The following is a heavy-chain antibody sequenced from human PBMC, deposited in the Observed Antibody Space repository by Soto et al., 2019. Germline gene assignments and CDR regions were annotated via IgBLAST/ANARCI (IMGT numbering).Heavy chain of an antibody. J-gene: IGHJ5*02. V-gene: IGHV1-69*13. CDR1: GVTFSSYA. Sequence: SVKVSCKASGVTFSSYAISWVRQAPGQGLEWMGGIIPIFGTANYAQKFQGRVTITADESTSTAYMELSSLRSEDTAVYYCARDWDYDILTGYPRRFDPWGQGTLVTVSS. D-gene: IGHD3-9*01. CDR3: ARDWDYDILTGYPRRFDP. CDR2: IIPIFGTA.